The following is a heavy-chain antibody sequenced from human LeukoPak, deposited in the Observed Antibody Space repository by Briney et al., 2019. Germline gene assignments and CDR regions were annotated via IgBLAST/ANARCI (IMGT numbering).Heavy chain of an antibody. Sequence: GGSLRLSCAASGFTFSSYAMHWVRQAPGKGLEWVAVISYDGSNRYYADSVKGRFTISRDNSKNTLYLQMNSLRAEDTAVYYCVRGPIAVAGIFDYWGQGTLVTVSS. J-gene: IGHJ4*02. CDR1: GFTFSSYA. D-gene: IGHD6-19*01. V-gene: IGHV3-30*04. CDR2: ISYDGSNR. CDR3: VRGPIAVAGIFDY.